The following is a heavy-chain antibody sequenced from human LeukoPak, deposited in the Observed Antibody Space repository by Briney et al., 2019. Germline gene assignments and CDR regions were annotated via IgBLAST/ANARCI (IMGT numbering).Heavy chain of an antibody. J-gene: IGHJ1*01. Sequence: GGSLRLSCAASGFTFSSYAMHWVRQAPGKGLEWAAVISYDGSNKYYADSVKGRFTISRDNSKNTLYLQMNSLRAEDTAVYYCARGYYYDSSGYYFLEYFQHWGQGTLVTVSS. V-gene: IGHV3-30-3*01. CDR2: ISYDGSNK. CDR3: ARGYYYDSSGYYFLEYFQH. CDR1: GFTFSSYA. D-gene: IGHD3-22*01.